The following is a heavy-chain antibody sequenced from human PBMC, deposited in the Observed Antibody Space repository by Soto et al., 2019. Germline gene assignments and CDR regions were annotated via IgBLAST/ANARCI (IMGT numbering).Heavy chain of an antibody. D-gene: IGHD2-2*02. V-gene: IGHV4-59*08. J-gene: IGHJ3*02. Sequence: QVQLQESGPGLVKPSETLSLTCTVSGGSISSYYWSWIRQPPGKGLEWIGYIYYSGSTNYNPSLQSRVTISVATSKTQFSLQLSSVTAADTAVYYCARRWGYTFDIWGQGTMVTVSS. CDR3: ARRWGYTFDI. CDR2: IYYSGST. CDR1: GGSISSYY.